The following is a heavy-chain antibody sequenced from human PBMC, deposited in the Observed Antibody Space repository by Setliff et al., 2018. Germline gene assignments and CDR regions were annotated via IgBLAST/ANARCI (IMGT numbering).Heavy chain of an antibody. V-gene: IGHV4-34*01. CDR2: INHSGST. CDR3: ARGGYSRGPPVYYFDY. CDR1: GGSFSGYY. Sequence: SETLSLTCAVYGGSFSGYYWSWIRQPPGKGLEWIGEINHSGSTNYNPSLKSRVTISVDTSKNQFSLKLSSVTAADAAVYYCARGGYSRGPPVYYFDYWGQGTLVTVSS. D-gene: IGHD5-12*01. J-gene: IGHJ4*02.